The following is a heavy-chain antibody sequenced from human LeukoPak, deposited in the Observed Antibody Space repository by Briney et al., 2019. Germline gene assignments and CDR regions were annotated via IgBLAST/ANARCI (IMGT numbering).Heavy chain of an antibody. CDR2: IWYDGSNK. CDR3: ASGHSGSYLGIDY. Sequence: GGSLRLSCAASGFTFSNYGMHWVRQAPGKGLEWVAVIWYDGSNKYYADSVKGRFTISRDNSKNALYLQMNSLRAEDTAVYYCASGHSGSYLGIDYWGQGTLVTVSS. CDR1: GFTFSNYG. V-gene: IGHV3-33*01. J-gene: IGHJ4*02. D-gene: IGHD1-26*01.